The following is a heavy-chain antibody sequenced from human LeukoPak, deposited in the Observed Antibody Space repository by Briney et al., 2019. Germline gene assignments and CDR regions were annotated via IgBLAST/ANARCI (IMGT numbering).Heavy chain of an antibody. V-gene: IGHV3-23*01. CDR3: AKDLRATLRFLGWLADY. J-gene: IGHJ4*02. Sequence: GGSLRLSCAASGFTFSSYAMSWVRQAPGKGLEWVSAISGSGGSTYYADSVKGRFTISRDNSKNTLYLQMNSLRAEDTAVYYCAKDLRATLRFLGWLADYWGQGTLVTVSS. CDR2: ISGSGGST. CDR1: GFTFSSYA. D-gene: IGHD3-3*01.